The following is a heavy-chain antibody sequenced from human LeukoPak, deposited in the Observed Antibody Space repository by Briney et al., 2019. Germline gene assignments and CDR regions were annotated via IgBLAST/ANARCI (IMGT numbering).Heavy chain of an antibody. CDR1: GFTFTSYS. CDR2: TSDRGDYT. D-gene: IGHD1-26*01. J-gene: IGHJ4*02. CDR3: AKKAQYNGNYPLDY. V-gene: IGHV3-23*01. Sequence: GGSLRLSCAASGFTFTSYSMSWVRQAPGKGLEWVSGTSDRGDYTYYADSVKGRYTISRDNSKNTLYLQMNSLRAEDTALYFCAKKAQYNGNYPLDYWGQGTLVTVSS.